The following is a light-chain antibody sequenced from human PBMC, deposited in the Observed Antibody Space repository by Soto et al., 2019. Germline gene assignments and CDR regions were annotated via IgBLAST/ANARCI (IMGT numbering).Light chain of an antibody. CDR1: SSNIGRNT. CDR2: SNN. Sequence: QSVLTQPPSASGTPGQRVTISCSGSSSNIGRNTVNWYQQLPGTAPKLLIYSNNQRPSGVPDRFSGYKSGTSASLAISGLQSEDEADYYCAAWDDSLNGWVFGGGTKLTVL. V-gene: IGLV1-44*01. CDR3: AAWDDSLNGWV. J-gene: IGLJ3*02.